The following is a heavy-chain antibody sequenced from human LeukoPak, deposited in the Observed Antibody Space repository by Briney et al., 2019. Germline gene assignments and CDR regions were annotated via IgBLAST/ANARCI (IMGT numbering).Heavy chain of an antibody. J-gene: IGHJ4*02. CDR3: ARGEGTYYYDSSGYYYNY. D-gene: IGHD3-22*01. Sequence: ASVKVSCKASGYTFTGYYMHWVRQAPGQGLEWMGWINPNSGGTNYAQKFQGRVTMTRDTSISTAYMELSRLRSDDTAVYYCARGEGTYYYDSSGYYYNYWGQGTLVTVSS. V-gene: IGHV1-2*02. CDR1: GYTFTGYY. CDR2: INPNSGGT.